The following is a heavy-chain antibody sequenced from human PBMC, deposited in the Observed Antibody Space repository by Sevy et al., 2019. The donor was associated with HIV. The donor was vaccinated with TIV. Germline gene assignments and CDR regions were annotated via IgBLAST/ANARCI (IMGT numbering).Heavy chain of an antibody. CDR3: SSGGGY. CDR2: ISFTTNNT. Sequence: GGSLRLSCAASGFSVGSYSMNWVRQAPGKGLEWVSFISFTTNNTYYGDSVKGRFTISRDNARNSGYLQMNSLGAEDTAVYYCSSGGGYWGQGTLVTVSS. J-gene: IGHJ4*02. D-gene: IGHD3-16*01. CDR1: GFSVGSYS. V-gene: IGHV3-21*01.